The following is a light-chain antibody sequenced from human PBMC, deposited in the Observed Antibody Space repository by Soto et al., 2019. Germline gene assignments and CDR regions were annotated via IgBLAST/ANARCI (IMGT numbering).Light chain of an antibody. CDR3: QQRSNWPIT. CDR1: QSVSSN. J-gene: IGKJ5*01. V-gene: IGKV3-11*01. Sequence: IVKRKSPATLALSTGERTTLSCRAGQSVSSNLVWYQQKPGQAPRLLIYGASTRATGIPARFSGSGSGTDFTLTISRVEPEDFAVYYCQQRSNWPITFGQGTLLEIK. CDR2: GAS.